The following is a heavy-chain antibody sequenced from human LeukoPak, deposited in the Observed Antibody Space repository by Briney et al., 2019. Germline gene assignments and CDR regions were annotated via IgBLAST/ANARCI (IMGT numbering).Heavy chain of an antibody. CDR1: GDSISTTTYY. V-gene: IGHV4-39*01. CDR3: ARTASRYFDWLLSEDNWFDP. CDR2: IPYSGST. D-gene: IGHD3-9*01. J-gene: IGHJ5*02. Sequence: SETLSLTCAVSGDSISTTTYYWSWIRQAPGKGLEWLGGIPYSGSTYYNPSLKSRVTISVDTSKNQFSLKLSSVTAADTAVYYCARTASRYFDWLLSEDNWFDPWGQGTLVTVSS.